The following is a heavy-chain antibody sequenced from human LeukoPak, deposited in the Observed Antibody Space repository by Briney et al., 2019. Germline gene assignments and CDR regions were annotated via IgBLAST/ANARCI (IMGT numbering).Heavy chain of an antibody. CDR2: IYNGGST. V-gene: IGHV3-53*01. D-gene: IGHD3-10*01. Sequence: GGSLRLSCAASGVTVSSNYMSWVRQAPGKGLEWVSIIYNGGSTYYADSVKGRFTISRDNSKNTLYLQMKSLRAEGTGVYYCARDGSVGSSLGAVYIWGQGTMVTVSS. CDR1: GVTVSSNY. J-gene: IGHJ3*02. CDR3: ARDGSVGSSLGAVYI.